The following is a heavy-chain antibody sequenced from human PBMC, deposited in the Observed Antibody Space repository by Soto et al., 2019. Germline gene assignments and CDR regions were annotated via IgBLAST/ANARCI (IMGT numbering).Heavy chain of an antibody. J-gene: IGHJ4*02. CDR3: GNGLENHYNYDY. D-gene: IGHD3-16*01. V-gene: IGHV3-23*01. CDR1: GFTFSNHV. CDR2: INSRGDNT. Sequence: EVQLLESGGGLVQPGGSLRLSCAASGFTFSNHVMSWVRQAPGKGPEWVSSINSRGDNTYYAGSVRGRFTISRDNSKSTLYLQMNSLRAEDTAVYYCGNGLENHYNYDYWGQGTLVTVSP.